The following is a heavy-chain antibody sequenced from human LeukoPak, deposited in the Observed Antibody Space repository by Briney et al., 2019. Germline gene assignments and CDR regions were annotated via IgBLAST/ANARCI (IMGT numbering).Heavy chain of an antibody. CDR2: IYHSGST. V-gene: IGHV4-4*02. CDR1: GGSISSSNW. CDR3: ARGLGGSYFDY. D-gene: IGHD1-26*01. Sequence: SGTLSLTCAVSGGSISSSNWWSWVRQPPGKGLEWIGEIYHSGSTNYNPSLKSRVTISVDTSKNQFSLKLSSVTAADTAVYYCARGLGGSYFDYWGQGTLVTVSS. J-gene: IGHJ4*02.